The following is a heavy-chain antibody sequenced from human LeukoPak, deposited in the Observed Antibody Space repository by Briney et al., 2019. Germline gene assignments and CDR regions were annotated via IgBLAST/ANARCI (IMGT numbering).Heavy chain of an antibody. J-gene: IGHJ4*02. V-gene: IGHV4-59*01. CDR1: GGSISSYY. CDR2: IYYSGST. D-gene: IGHD1-26*01. Sequence: SETLSLTCTVSGGSISSYYWSWIRQPPGKGLEWIGYIYYSGSTNYNPSLKSRVTISVDTSKNQFSLKLSSVTAADTAVYYCAGNSGSPQYYFDYWGQGTLVTVSS. CDR3: AGNSGSPQYYFDY.